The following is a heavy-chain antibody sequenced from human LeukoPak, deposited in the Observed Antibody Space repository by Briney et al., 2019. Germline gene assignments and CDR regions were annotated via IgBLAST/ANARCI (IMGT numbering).Heavy chain of an antibody. J-gene: IGHJ3*02. CDR2: IYHSGST. CDR1: GYSISSGYY. CDR3: ARDRQLLWFGEHDAFDI. D-gene: IGHD3-10*01. V-gene: IGHV4-38-2*02. Sequence: SETLSLTCTVSGYSISSGYYWGWIRQPPGKGLEWIGSIYHSGSTYYNPSLKSRVTISVDTSKNQFSLKLSSVTAADTAVYYCARDRQLLWFGEHDAFDIWGQGTMVTVSS.